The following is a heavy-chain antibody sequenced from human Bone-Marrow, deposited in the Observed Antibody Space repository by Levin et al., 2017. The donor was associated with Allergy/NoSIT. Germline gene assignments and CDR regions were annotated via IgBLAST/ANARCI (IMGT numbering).Heavy chain of an antibody. D-gene: IGHD3-22*01. CDR1: GFTFRNYA. Sequence: GESLKISCAASGFTFRNYAMSWVRQAPGKGLEWVSTVSGSGDNTYYADSVKGRFTISRDNSMNTLYVQMNSLRADDTAVYYCAKDEYYYISSGSPSGPFDIWGQGTMVTVSS. CDR3: AKDEYYYISSGSPSGPFDI. V-gene: IGHV3-23*01. J-gene: IGHJ3*02. CDR2: VSGSGDNT.